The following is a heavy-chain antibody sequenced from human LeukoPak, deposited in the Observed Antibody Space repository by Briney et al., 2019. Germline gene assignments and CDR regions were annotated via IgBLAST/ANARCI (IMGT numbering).Heavy chain of an antibody. J-gene: IGHJ3*02. CDR2: VDYSGTT. V-gene: IGHV4-61*01. CDR1: GGSVSSGNYY. D-gene: IGHD3-10*01. CDR3: ARQSSWTNAFDI. Sequence: SETLSLTCSVSGGSVSSGNYYWSWIRQPPGKGLEWIGHVDYSGTTSYNPSLRRRVAISLETSKNQFSLKVMYLTAADTAVYYCARQSSWTNAFDIWGQGTMVTVSS.